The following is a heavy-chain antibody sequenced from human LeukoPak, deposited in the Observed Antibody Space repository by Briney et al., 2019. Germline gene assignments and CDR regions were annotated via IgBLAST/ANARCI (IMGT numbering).Heavy chain of an antibody. Sequence: GGSLRLSCAASGFIFSDYGMHWVRQAPGKGLEWVTLVRNDGSDKYYADSVTGRFTISRDNSKNTLYLQMNSLRPEDTAVYYCAKHYYGSGSQKYYFDYWGQGTLVTVSS. CDR1: GFIFSDYG. CDR3: AKHYYGSGSQKYYFDY. J-gene: IGHJ4*02. V-gene: IGHV3-30*02. D-gene: IGHD3-10*01. CDR2: VRNDGSDK.